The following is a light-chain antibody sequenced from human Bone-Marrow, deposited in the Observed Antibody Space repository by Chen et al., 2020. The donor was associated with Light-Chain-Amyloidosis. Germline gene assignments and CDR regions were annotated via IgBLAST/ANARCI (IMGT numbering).Light chain of an antibody. Sequence: DIQMTQSPSSLSASVGDRITITCRPSQTINNNLNWFQQKPGKAPQLLIYGESSLQTGVPSRFTGSGSGTEFTLTINGLQPEDFATYYCQQHHNTPLTFGGGTPVEIK. V-gene: IGKV1-39*01. CDR1: QTINNN. J-gene: IGKJ4*01. CDR2: GES. CDR3: QQHHNTPLT.